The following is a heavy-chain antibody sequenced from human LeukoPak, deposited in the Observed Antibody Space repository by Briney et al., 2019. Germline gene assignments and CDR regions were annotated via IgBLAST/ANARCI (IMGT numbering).Heavy chain of an antibody. V-gene: IGHV4-4*07. CDR1: GGSITSYY. J-gene: IGHJ4*02. CDR2: IYTSGST. CDR3: ARGILLGYCSGGSCYSEV. D-gene: IGHD2-15*01. Sequence: SETLSLTCTVSGGSITSYYWSWLRQPAGKGLEWIGRIYTSGSTNYNPSLKSRVTMSVDTSKNKFSLKLSSVTAADTAVYDCARGILLGYCSGGSCYSEVWGQGTLVTVS.